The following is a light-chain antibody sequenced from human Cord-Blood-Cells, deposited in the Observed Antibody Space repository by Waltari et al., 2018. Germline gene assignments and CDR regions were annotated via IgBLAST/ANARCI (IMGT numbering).Light chain of an antibody. CDR3: QVWDRSSDHVV. CDR1: NIGSKS. V-gene: IGLV3-21*03. J-gene: IGLJ2*01. CDR2: GAS. Sequence: SYVLTQPPSVSVAPGKTARITCVGNNIGSKSVHWYQQKPGQAPVLLVYGASERPSGIPERCCGSKYGNAASLNVSRVEAGDEADYNCQVWDRSSDHVVFGGGTKLPVL.